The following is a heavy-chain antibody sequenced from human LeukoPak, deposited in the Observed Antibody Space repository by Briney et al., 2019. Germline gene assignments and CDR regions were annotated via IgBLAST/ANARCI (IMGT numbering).Heavy chain of an antibody. CDR2: IYYSGST. CDR3: ARASPGYSTWGPFDY. D-gene: IGHD6-13*01. CDR1: GDSISTYY. V-gene: IGHV4-59*08. Sequence: SETLSLTCTVSGDSISTYYWSWIRQPPGKGLEWIGYIYYSGSTNYNPSLKSRVTISVDTSKNQFSLKLSSVTAADTAVYYCARASPGYSTWGPFDYWGQGTLVTVSS. J-gene: IGHJ4*02.